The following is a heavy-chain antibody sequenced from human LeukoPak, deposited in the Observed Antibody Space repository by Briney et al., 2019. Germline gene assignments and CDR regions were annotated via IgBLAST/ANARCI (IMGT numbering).Heavy chain of an antibody. CDR3: ASEGGNYDISG. Sequence: GGSLRLSCAASGFTFSSYNMNWVRQAPGKGLEWVSYISSSSSTIYYADSVKGRFTISRDNAKNSLYLQMNSLRAEDTAVYYCASEGGNYDISGWGQGTRVTVSS. J-gene: IGHJ4*02. CDR2: ISSSSSTI. V-gene: IGHV3-48*01. D-gene: IGHD3-9*01. CDR1: GFTFSSYN.